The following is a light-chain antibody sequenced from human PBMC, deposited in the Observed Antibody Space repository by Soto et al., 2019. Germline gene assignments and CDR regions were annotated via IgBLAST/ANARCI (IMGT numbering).Light chain of an antibody. CDR1: SSDVGGYNY. J-gene: IGLJ3*02. CDR2: EVS. V-gene: IGLV2-14*01. Sequence: QSVLTQPASVSGSPGQSITISCTGTSSDVGGYNYVSWYQQHPGKAPKLMIYEVSNRPSGVSDRFSGSRSGNTASLTISGLQAEDKSDYYCISYTSSSTWVFGGGTKLTVL. CDR3: ISYTSSSTWV.